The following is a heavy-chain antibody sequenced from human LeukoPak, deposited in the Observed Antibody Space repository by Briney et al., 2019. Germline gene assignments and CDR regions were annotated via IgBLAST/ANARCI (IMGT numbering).Heavy chain of an antibody. CDR1: GVSISSSNYY. J-gene: IGHJ6*03. CDR3: ARETYSTKYFYFYMDV. V-gene: IGHV4-39*07. D-gene: IGHD5-18*01. Sequence: SETLSLTCTVSGVSISSSNYYWGWIRQPPGKGLEWIGTIYYSGSTYDNPSLKSRVTISVDTSKNQFSLNLSSVTAADTAVYYCARETYSTKYFYFYMDVWGKGTTVTVSS. CDR2: IYYSGST.